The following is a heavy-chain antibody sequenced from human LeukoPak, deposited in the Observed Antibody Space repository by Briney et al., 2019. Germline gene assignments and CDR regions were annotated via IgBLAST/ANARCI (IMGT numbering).Heavy chain of an antibody. Sequence: SETLSLTCGVSGGAITNYYLNWIRQAPGKGLEWLGYIYYTGSTTYNPSVKSRVTISVDTSKNQFSLKLSSVTAADTAVYYCARDPYYGSGYGMDVCVQGTTATVS. CDR3: ARDPYYGSGYGMDV. J-gene: IGHJ6*02. CDR1: GGAITNYY. V-gene: IGHV4-59*01. D-gene: IGHD3-10*01. CDR2: IYYTGST.